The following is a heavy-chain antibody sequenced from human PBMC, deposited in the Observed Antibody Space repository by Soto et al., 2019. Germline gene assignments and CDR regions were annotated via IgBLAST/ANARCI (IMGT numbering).Heavy chain of an antibody. V-gene: IGHV3-30*18. CDR1: GFTFSSYG. CDR2: ISYDGSNK. CDR3: AKEEVGATPAFDS. J-gene: IGHJ3*02. Sequence: QVQLVESGGGVVQPGRSLRLSCAASGFTFSSYGMHWVRQAPGKGLEWVAVISYDGSNKYYADSVKGRFTISRDNSKNTLYLKMNSLRAEDTAVYYCAKEEVGATPAFDSWGQGTMVTVSS. D-gene: IGHD1-26*01.